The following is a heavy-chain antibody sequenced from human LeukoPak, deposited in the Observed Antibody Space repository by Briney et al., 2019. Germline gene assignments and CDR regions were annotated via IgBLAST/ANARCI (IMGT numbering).Heavy chain of an antibody. D-gene: IGHD2-15*01. CDR3: ARELEGYCSGGSCYDPDAFDI. CDR1: GYTFTGYY. V-gene: IGHV1-2*02. CDR2: INPNSGGT. Sequence: ASVKVSFKASGYTFTGYYMHWVRQAPGQGLEWMGWINPNSGGTNYAQKFQGRVTMTRGTSISTAYMELSRLRSDDTAVYYCARELEGYCSGGSCYDPDAFDIWGQGTMVTVSS. J-gene: IGHJ3*02.